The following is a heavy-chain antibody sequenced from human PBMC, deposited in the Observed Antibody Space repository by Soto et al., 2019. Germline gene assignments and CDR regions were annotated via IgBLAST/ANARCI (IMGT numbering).Heavy chain of an antibody. CDR2: ISSSGSTI. V-gene: IGHV3-11*01. CDR3: ASDPYDSSGYYYAFDI. CDR1: GFTFSDYY. J-gene: IGHJ3*02. D-gene: IGHD3-22*01. Sequence: LSLTCAASGFTFSDYYMSWIRQAPGKGLEWVSYISSSGSTIYYADSVKGRFTISRDNAKNSLYLQMNSLRAEDTAVYYCASDPYDSSGYYYAFDIWGQGTMVTVSS.